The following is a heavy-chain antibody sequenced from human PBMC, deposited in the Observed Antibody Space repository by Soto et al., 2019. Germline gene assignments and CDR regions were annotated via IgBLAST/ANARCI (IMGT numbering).Heavy chain of an antibody. CDR2: IYPGDSDT. V-gene: IGHV5-51*01. Sequence: GESLKISCNGSGYSFTSYWIGWVRQMPGKGLEWMGIIYPGDSDTRYSPSFQGQVTISADKSISTAYLQWSSLKASDTAMYYCARTYYDFWSGYLNWFDPWGQGTLVTVSS. J-gene: IGHJ5*02. CDR3: ARTYYDFWSGYLNWFDP. CDR1: GYSFTSYW. D-gene: IGHD3-3*01.